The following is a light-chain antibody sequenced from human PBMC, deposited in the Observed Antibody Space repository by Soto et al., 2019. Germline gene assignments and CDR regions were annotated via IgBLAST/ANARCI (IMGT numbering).Light chain of an antibody. CDR2: GAS. J-gene: IGKJ4*01. V-gene: IGKV3-15*01. CDR3: QQYFIWPPLT. Sequence: EIVMTQSPATLSVPSGERDTLSCRASQSVNTHLAWYQQKTGQAPRLLIYGASTRATGNPARFSGSGSGTDFTHAISSLQSEGFAVYCCQQYFIWPPLTCGGGTRVDIK. CDR1: QSVNTH.